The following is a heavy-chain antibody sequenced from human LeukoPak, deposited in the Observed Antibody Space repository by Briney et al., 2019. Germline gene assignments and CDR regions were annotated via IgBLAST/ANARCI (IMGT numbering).Heavy chain of an antibody. Sequence: ASVKVSCKASGGTFSSYAISWVRQAPGQGLEWMGWISAYNGNTNYAQKLQGRVTMTTDTSTSTAYMELRSLRSDDTAVYYCARVVGIYYFDYWGQGTLVTVSS. V-gene: IGHV1-18*01. CDR1: GGTFSSYA. D-gene: IGHD2-21*01. CDR3: ARVVGIYYFDY. J-gene: IGHJ4*02. CDR2: ISAYNGNT.